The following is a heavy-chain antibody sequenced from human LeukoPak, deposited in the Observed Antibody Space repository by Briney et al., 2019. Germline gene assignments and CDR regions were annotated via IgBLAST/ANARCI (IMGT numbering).Heavy chain of an antibody. CDR3: ARRPTIFGVVIGWYFDL. Sequence: KPSETLSLSCTVAGGSISSSSYYRGWIRQPPGKGLGGIGSIDYSGSTYYNPSLKSRVTISVDTSKNQFSLKLSSVTAADPAVYYCARRPTIFGVVIGWYFDLWGRGTLVTVSS. D-gene: IGHD3-3*01. J-gene: IGHJ2*01. CDR2: IDYSGST. V-gene: IGHV4-39*01. CDR1: GGSISSSSYY.